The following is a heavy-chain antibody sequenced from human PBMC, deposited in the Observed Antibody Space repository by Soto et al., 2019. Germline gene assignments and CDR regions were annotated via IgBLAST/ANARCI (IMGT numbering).Heavy chain of an antibody. Sequence: SETLSLTCTVSGGSIRDYYWGWIRQPPGKGLEWIGYIYYSGSTNYNPSLKSRVTISVDTSKNQFSLKLSSVTAADTAVYYCARHPALWFGELTAPGAFDIWGQGTMVTVSS. V-gene: IGHV4-59*08. CDR3: ARHPALWFGELTAPGAFDI. CDR2: IYYSGST. J-gene: IGHJ3*02. D-gene: IGHD3-10*01. CDR1: GGSIRDYY.